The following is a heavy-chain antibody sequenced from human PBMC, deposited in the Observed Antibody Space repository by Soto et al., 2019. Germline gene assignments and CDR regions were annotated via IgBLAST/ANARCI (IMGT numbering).Heavy chain of an antibody. CDR3: ARDGPLRGGMDV. CDR2: IIPILGIA. V-gene: IGHV1-69*08. J-gene: IGHJ6*02. D-gene: IGHD3-10*01. Sequence: QVQLVQSGAEVKKPGSSVKVSCKASGGTFSSYTISWVRQAPGQGLEWMGRIIPILGIANYAQKFQGRVTITEDKSTSTAYMELSSLRSEDTAVYYCARDGPLRGGMDVWGQGTTVTVSS. CDR1: GGTFSSYT.